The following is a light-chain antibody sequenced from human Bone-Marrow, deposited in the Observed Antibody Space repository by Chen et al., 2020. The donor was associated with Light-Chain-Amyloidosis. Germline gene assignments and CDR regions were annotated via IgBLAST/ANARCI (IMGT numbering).Light chain of an antibody. Sequence: QSALTQPASVSGSPGQSITISCTGTSSDVGGDNHVSWYQQHPDKAPKLMIYEVTNRPSGVPDRFSGSKSDNTAYLTISGLQTEDEADYFCSSYTITNTLVFGSGTRVTVL. CDR1: SSDVGGDNH. V-gene: IGLV2-14*01. CDR3: SSYTITNTLV. CDR2: EVT. J-gene: IGLJ1*01.